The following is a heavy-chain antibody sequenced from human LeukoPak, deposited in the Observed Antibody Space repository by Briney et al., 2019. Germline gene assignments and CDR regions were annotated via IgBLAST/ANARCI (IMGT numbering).Heavy chain of an antibody. CDR3: ARQDGDYYYYGMDV. V-gene: IGHV4-59*08. CDR2: ICYSGST. D-gene: IGHD2-8*01. Sequence: SETLSLTCTVSGGSISSYYWSWIRQPPGKGLEWIGYICYSGSTNYNPSLKSRVTISVDTSKNQLSLKLSSVTAADTAVYYCARQDGDYYYYGMDVWGQGTTVTVSS. J-gene: IGHJ6*02. CDR1: GGSISSYY.